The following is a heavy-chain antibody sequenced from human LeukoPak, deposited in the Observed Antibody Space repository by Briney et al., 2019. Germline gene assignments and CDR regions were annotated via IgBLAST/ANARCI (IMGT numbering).Heavy chain of an antibody. D-gene: IGHD3-22*01. CDR1: GYSFTSYW. Sequence: GESLKISCKGSGYSFTSYWSCWVRQMPGKGLEWMGIIYPGGSDTRYSPSFQGQVTISADKSISTAYLQWSSLKASDTAMYYCARHKAVGDSTAYYDVWGQGTLVTVSS. J-gene: IGHJ4*02. CDR2: IYPGGSDT. CDR3: ARHKAVGDSTAYYDV. V-gene: IGHV5-51*01.